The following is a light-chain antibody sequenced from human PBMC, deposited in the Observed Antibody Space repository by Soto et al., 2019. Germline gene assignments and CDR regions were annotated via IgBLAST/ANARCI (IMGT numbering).Light chain of an antibody. CDR2: GAS. CDR3: QQYNSYPRT. CDR1: QSVSSN. J-gene: IGKJ1*01. Sequence: EIVMTQSPATLSVSPGERVTLSCRASQSVSSNLAWYQQKPGQAPRLLMYGASTRATGIPGRFSGSGSGTEFTFTISSLQSEDFAVYYCQQYNSYPRTFGQGTKVEIK. V-gene: IGKV3-15*01.